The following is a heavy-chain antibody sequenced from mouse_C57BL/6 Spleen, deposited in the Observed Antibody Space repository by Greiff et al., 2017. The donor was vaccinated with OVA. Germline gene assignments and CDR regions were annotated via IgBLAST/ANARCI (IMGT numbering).Heavy chain of an antibody. CDR1: GYTFTSYW. J-gene: IGHJ2*01. Sequence: QVQLQQPGAELVRPGTSVKLSCKASGYTFTSYWMHWVKQRPGQGLEWIGVIDPSDSYTNYNQKFKGKATLTVDTSSSTAYMQLSSLTSEDSAVYYCARSLITTVVADYWGQGTTLTVSS. CDR3: ARSLITTVVADY. V-gene: IGHV1-59*01. D-gene: IGHD1-1*01. CDR2: IDPSDSYT.